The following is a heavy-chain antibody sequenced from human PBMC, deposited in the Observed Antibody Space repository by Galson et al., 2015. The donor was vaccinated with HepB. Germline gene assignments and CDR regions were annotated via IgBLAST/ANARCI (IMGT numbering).Heavy chain of an antibody. V-gene: IGHV1-18*01. D-gene: IGHD2-15*01. Sequence: SVKVSCKASGYTFTSYGISWVRQAPGQGLEWMGWISAYNGNTNYAQKLQGRVTMTTDTSTSTAYMELRSLRSDDTAVYYCAGAGYCSGGSCYSLYAFDIWGQGTMVTVSS. CDR1: GYTFTSYG. CDR3: AGAGYCSGGSCYSLYAFDI. CDR2: ISAYNGNT. J-gene: IGHJ3*02.